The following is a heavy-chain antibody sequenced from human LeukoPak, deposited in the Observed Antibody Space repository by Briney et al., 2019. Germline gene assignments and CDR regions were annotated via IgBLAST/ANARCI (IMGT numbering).Heavy chain of an antibody. CDR3: GRGDLWRELDH. CDR2: ISAYNGNT. V-gene: IGHV1-18*01. Sequence: GASVKVSCKASGYIFNTDGFSWVRQTPGQRLEWLGWISAYNGNTDYPQKLQGRVTLTTDTSTSTVYMELTSLRSEDTAIYYCGRGDLWRELDHWGQGTLVTVSS. D-gene: IGHD2-15*01. CDR1: GYIFNTDG. J-gene: IGHJ4*02.